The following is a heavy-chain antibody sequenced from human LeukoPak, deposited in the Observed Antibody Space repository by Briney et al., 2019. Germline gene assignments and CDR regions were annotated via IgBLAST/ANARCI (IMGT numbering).Heavy chain of an antibody. CDR2: INSDGSST. D-gene: IGHD3-22*01. CDR3: ARRSSGPLYYYYYYMDV. J-gene: IGHJ6*03. V-gene: IGHV3-74*01. CDR1: GFTFSSYW. Sequence: PGGSLRLSCAASGFTFSSYWMHWVRQAPGKGLVWVSRINSDGSSTSYADSVKGRFTISRDNAKNTLYLQMNSLRAEDTAVYYCARRSSGPLYYYYYYMDVWGKGTTVTVSS.